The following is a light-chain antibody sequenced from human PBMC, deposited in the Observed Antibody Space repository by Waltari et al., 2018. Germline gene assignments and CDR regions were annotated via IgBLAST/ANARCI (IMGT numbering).Light chain of an antibody. CDR2: DVS. CDR3: NSYTGSSSWV. Sequence: QSALTQPTSVSGSPGQSITISCTGTSRDVGFYNYVSWYQEYPGKVPQLLIYDVSYRPLGVSRRCSGSKSGNTASLTSSGLQADDEADYYCNSYTGSSSWVFGGGTKLTVL. CDR1: SRDVGFYNY. V-gene: IGLV2-14*01. J-gene: IGLJ3*02.